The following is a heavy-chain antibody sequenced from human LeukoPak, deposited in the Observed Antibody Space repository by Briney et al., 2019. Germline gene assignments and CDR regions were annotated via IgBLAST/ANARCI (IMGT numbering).Heavy chain of an antibody. CDR1: GGTFSSYA. J-gene: IGHJ5*02. CDR3: ARDLGYSYGLYWFDP. V-gene: IGHV1-69*13. CDR2: IIPIFGTA. D-gene: IGHD5-18*01. Sequence: ASVKVSCKASGGTFSSYAIIWVRQAPGQGLEWMGGIIPIFGTANYAQKFQGRVTITADESTSTAYMELSSLRSEDTAVYYCARDLGYSYGLYWFDPWGQGTLVTVSS.